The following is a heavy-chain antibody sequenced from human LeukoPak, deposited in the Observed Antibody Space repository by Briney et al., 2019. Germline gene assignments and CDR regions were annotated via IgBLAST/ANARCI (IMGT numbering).Heavy chain of an antibody. CDR3: ARAMVVVVAALGMVPAWFDP. Sequence: GPSVKLSCKASGGTFSSYAISGVRQAPGQGLEWMGGIIPIFGTANYAQKSQGRVTITADKATSTAYMELSSLRSEDTAVYYCARAMVVVVAALGMVPAWFDPWGQGTLVTVSS. D-gene: IGHD2-15*01. CDR2: IIPIFGTA. CDR1: GGTFSSYA. J-gene: IGHJ5*02. V-gene: IGHV1-69*06.